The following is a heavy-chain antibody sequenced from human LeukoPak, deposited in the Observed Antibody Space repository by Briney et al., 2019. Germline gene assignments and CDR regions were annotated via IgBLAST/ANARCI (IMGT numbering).Heavy chain of an antibody. CDR3: AREGRHDYVYFDC. V-gene: IGHV4-59*01. J-gene: IGHJ4*02. CDR2: INYSGNT. Sequence: PSETLSLTCTVSGDSISSYYWSWIREPPGKGLEWMGYINYSGNTNYNPSLKSRVTISVDTSKNQFSLRLTSVTAADTAVYYCAREGRHDYVYFDCWGQGTLVTVPS. D-gene: IGHD4-17*01. CDR1: GDSISSYY.